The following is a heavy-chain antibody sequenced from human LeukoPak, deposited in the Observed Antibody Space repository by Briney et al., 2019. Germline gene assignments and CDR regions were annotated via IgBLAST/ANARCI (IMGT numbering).Heavy chain of an antibody. V-gene: IGHV4-39*07. CDR2: IYYSGIT. D-gene: IGHD2-2*01. J-gene: IGHJ6*03. CDR1: GGSISSTSYY. CDR3: ARAPVVPAASKYYYYYYYMDV. Sequence: SETLSLTCIVSGGSISSTSYYWAWIRQPPGKGLEWIGSIYYSGITYYKPSLTSRVTISVDTSKKQFSLKLSSVAAADTAVYYCARAPVVPAASKYYYYYYYMDVWGKGTTVTVSS.